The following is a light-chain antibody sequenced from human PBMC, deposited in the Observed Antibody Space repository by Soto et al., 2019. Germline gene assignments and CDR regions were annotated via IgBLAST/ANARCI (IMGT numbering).Light chain of an antibody. CDR1: QSLLYSDGKTY. V-gene: IGKV2D-29*01. Sequence: DVVVTQTPLSLSVTPGQPASMSCKSSQSLLYSDGKTYMYWYLQRPGQPPQLLMYDASNRSSGVPDRFSVSGSGTDFTLKNSRVEAEDVGVYYCMQSTHVPITFGQGTRLE. J-gene: IGKJ5*01. CDR2: DAS. CDR3: MQSTHVPIT.